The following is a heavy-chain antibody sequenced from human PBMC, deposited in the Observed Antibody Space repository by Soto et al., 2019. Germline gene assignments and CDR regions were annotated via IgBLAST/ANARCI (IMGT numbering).Heavy chain of an antibody. Sequence: QVQLVQSGAEVKKPGASVKVSCKAFGYIFSNFFMHWVRQAPGQGLEWMGVINPTDGSTRFAQKFQDRVTMTRDTSTSTVYLELSSPTFEDTAVYYCARARCGGDCHSGLDYWGQGTLVTVSS. CDR2: INPTDGST. V-gene: IGHV1-46*01. CDR3: ARARCGGDCHSGLDY. CDR1: GYIFSNFF. J-gene: IGHJ4*02. D-gene: IGHD2-21*02.